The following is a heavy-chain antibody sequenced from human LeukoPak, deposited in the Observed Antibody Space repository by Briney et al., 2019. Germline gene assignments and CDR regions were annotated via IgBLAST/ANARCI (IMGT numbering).Heavy chain of an antibody. V-gene: IGHV3-48*01. CDR1: GFTFSSYG. CDR2: ISSSSSAI. Sequence: GGSLRLSCAASGFTFSSYGINWVRQTPGKGLEWVSYISSSSSAINYADSVRGRFTISRDNAKNSLYLQMNSLRPEDTAVYYCARGGAARPDYWGQGTLVTVSS. CDR3: ARGGAARPDY. D-gene: IGHD6-6*01. J-gene: IGHJ4*02.